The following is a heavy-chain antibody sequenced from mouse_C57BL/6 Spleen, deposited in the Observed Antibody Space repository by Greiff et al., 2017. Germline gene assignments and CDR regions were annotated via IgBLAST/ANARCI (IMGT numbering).Heavy chain of an antibody. CDR2: ISYDGSN. J-gene: IGHJ3*01. D-gene: IGHD2-3*01. CDR3: AREGDGSSWFAY. V-gene: IGHV3-6*01. CDR1: GYSITSGYY. Sequence: EVQLQESGPGLVKPSQSLSLTCSVTGYSITSGYYWNWIRQFPGNKLEWMGYISYDGSNNYNPSLKNRISITRDTSKNQFFLKLNSVTTEDTATYYCAREGDGSSWFAYWGQGTLVTVSA.